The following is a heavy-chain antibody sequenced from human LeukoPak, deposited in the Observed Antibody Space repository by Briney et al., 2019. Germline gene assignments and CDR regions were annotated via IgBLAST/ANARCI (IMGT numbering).Heavy chain of an antibody. Sequence: SETLSLTCTVSGGSISSYYWRWIRQPPGKGLEWIGYIYYSGSTNYNPSLKSRVTISVDTSMSQFSLKVTSVTAADTAMYYCARGQFWRGSEIRVWGQGTLVTVSS. J-gene: IGHJ4*02. CDR3: ARGQFWRGSEIRV. V-gene: IGHV4-59*12. CDR2: IYYSGST. CDR1: GGSISSYY. D-gene: IGHD1-26*01.